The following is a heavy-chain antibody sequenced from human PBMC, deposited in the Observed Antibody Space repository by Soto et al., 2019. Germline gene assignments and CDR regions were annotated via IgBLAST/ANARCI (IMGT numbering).Heavy chain of an antibody. J-gene: IGHJ4*02. CDR2: IYYSGST. Sequence: QVQLQESGPGLVKPSETLSLTCTVSGGSISSYYWSWIRQPPGKGLEWLGYIYYSGSTNYNPSLKSRVTISVDTSKNQFSLKLSSVTAADTAVYYCVRSGGSGRRRYFDYWGQGTLVTVSS. V-gene: IGHV4-59*08. D-gene: IGHD3-10*01. CDR3: VRSGGSGRRRYFDY. CDR1: GGSISSYY.